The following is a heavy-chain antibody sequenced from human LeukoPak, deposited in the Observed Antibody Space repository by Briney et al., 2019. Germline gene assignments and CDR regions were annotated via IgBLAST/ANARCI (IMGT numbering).Heavy chain of an antibody. CDR2: IYYSGST. CDR3: ARDRYGDYEGGFDY. V-gene: IGHV4-59*01. CDR1: GGSISSYY. D-gene: IGHD4-17*01. Sequence: PSETLSLTCTVSGGSISSYYWSWIRQPPGKGLEWIGYIYYSGSTNYNPSLKSRVTISVDTSENQFSLKLSSVTAADTAVYYCARDRYGDYEGGFDYWGQGTLVTVSS. J-gene: IGHJ4*02.